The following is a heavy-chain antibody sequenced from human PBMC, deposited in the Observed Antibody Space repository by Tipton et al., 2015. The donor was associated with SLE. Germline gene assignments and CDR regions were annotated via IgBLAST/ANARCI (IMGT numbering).Heavy chain of an antibody. J-gene: IGHJ4*02. CDR1: GGSISSYY. CDR3: ARDLAARGGHYFDY. D-gene: IGHD6-6*01. Sequence: TLSLTCTVSGGSISSYYWSWIRQPPGKGLEWIGYIYYSGSTNYNPSLKSRVTISVDTSKNQFSLKLSSVTAADTAVYYCARDLAARGGHYFDYWGQGTLFTVSS. CDR2: IYYSGST. V-gene: IGHV4-59*01.